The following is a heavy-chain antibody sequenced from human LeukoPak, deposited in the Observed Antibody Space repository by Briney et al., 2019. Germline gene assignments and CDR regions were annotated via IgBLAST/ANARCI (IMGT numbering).Heavy chain of an antibody. Sequence: ASVKVSCKASGYTFTNFDINWVRQATGQGLEWMGWMNPNSDNTGHAQKFQGRLTITWDTSITTAHMELTSLRSDDTAVYYCARVGYSNSYDYWGQGTPVTVSS. CDR3: ARVGYSNSYDY. CDR2: MNPNSDNT. V-gene: IGHV1-8*03. CDR1: GYTFTNFD. J-gene: IGHJ4*02. D-gene: IGHD4-11*01.